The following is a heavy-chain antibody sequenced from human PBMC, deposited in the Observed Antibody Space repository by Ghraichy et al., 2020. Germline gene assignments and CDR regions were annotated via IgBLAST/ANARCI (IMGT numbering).Heavy chain of an antibody. CDR3: VKKWDYGSQPWSD. Sequence: GGSLRLSCVASGLIFHNYALMWVRQAPGKGLEWVSVITGSGAVTFYADSVKGRFTISRDNTENTVSLQMDSLRAEDTAVYYCVKKWDYGSQPWSDWGQGTLVTGSS. D-gene: IGHD4-17*01. CDR1: GLIFHNYA. CDR2: ITGSGAVT. V-gene: IGHV3-23*01. J-gene: IGHJ1*01.